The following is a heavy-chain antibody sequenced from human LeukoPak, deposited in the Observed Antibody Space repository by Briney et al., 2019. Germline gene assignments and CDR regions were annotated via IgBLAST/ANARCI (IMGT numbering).Heavy chain of an antibody. CDR1: GGSISNYY. D-gene: IGHD4-17*01. CDR3: ARESDYGDAFDI. Sequence: SETLSLTCTVSGGSISNYYWTWIRQSPGKGLEWIGYIYYSGSTNYNPSLKSRVTISVDTSKNQFSLKLSSVTAADTAVYYCARESDYGDAFDIWGQGTMVTVSS. J-gene: IGHJ3*02. CDR2: IYYSGST. V-gene: IGHV4-59*01.